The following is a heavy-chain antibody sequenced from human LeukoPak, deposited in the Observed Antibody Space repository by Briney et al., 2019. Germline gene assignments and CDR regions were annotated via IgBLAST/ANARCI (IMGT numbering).Heavy chain of an antibody. CDR2: ISSSSSTI. CDR1: GFTFSSYS. Sequence: GGSLRLSCAASGFTFSSYSMNWVRQAPGKGLEWVSYISSSSSTIYYADSVKGRFTISRDNAKSSLYLQMNSLRAEDTAVYYCARDRGIAVIGAFDIWGQGTMVTVSS. CDR3: ARDRGIAVIGAFDI. J-gene: IGHJ3*02. D-gene: IGHD6-19*01. V-gene: IGHV3-48*04.